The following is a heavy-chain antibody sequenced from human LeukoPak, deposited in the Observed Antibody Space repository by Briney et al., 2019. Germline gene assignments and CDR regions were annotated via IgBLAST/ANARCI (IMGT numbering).Heavy chain of an antibody. Sequence: GGSLRLSCAASGFTFAIHAMTWVRQAPGKGLQWVSGISGDGASTDYAESVKGQFTISRDNSQSTLFLQMNSLRVEDTAIYYCAKDSYVSGRPLHTFDVWGQGTMVTVSS. V-gene: IGHV3-23*01. J-gene: IGHJ3*01. CDR1: GFTFAIHA. CDR3: AKDSYVSGRPLHTFDV. CDR2: ISGDGAST. D-gene: IGHD3-10*01.